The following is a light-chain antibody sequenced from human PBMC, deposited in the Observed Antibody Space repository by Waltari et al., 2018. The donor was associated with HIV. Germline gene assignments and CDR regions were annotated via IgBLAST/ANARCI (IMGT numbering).Light chain of an antibody. V-gene: IGLV3-10*01. J-gene: IGLJ3*02. CDR1: ALPKKY. Sequence: SYELTQPPSVSVSPGQTARITCSGDALPKKYAYRYQQKSGQAPVLVIYEDSKRPPGIPERFSGSSSGTMATLTISGAQVEDEADYYCYSTDSSNTHNVFGGGTKLTVL. CDR2: EDS. CDR3: YSTDSSNTHNV.